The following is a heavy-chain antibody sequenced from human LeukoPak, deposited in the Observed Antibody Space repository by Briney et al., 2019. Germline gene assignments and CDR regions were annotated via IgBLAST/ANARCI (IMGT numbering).Heavy chain of an antibody. D-gene: IGHD6-6*01. J-gene: IGHJ6*03. CDR1: GYTFPSYG. CDR2: ISAYNGNT. V-gene: IGHV1-18*01. CDR3: ARDVRSYYMDV. Sequence: ASVKVSCKASGYTFPSYGISWVRQAPGQGLEWMGWISAYNGNTNYAQKLQGRVTMTTDTSTSTTYMGLRSLRSDDTAVYYCARDVRSYYMDVWGKGTTVTVSS.